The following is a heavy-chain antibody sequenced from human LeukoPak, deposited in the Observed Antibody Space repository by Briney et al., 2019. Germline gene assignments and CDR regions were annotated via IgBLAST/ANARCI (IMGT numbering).Heavy chain of an antibody. D-gene: IGHD3-22*01. J-gene: IGHJ3*02. CDR2: IIPIFGTA. CDR1: GGTFISYA. CDR3: ARTDYYDSSGYPSDAFDI. V-gene: IGHV1-69*05. Sequence: SVKVSCKASGGTFISYAISWVRQAPGQGLEWRGGIIPIFGTANYAQKFQGRVTITTDESTSTAYMELSSLRSEDTAVYYCARTDYYDSSGYPSDAFDIWGQGTMVTVSS.